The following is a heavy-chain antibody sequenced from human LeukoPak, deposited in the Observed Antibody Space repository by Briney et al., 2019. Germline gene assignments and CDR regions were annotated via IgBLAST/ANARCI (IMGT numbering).Heavy chain of an antibody. V-gene: IGHV4-39*01. Sequence: SETLSLTCTVSGGSISSSSYYWGWMPQPPGKGLEGIGSIYYSGSTYYNPSLKSRVTISVDTSKTKFSLKLSSVTAADTAVYYCARQSEVYDSYAFDLWGQGTMVTVSS. CDR1: GGSISSSSYY. J-gene: IGHJ3*01. CDR2: IYYSGST. D-gene: IGHD3-22*01. CDR3: ARQSEVYDSYAFDL.